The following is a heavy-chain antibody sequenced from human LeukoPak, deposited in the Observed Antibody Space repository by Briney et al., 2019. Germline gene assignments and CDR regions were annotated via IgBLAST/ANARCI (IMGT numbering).Heavy chain of an antibody. V-gene: IGHV1-18*01. Sequence: ASVKVSCKASGYTLTNNGITWVRQAPGQGPEWMGWISANNAKTTYAQMLQGRVTMTTDTSTSTAYMELRSLRSDDTAVYYCARVLWSARRSFDYWGQGTLVTVSS. J-gene: IGHJ4*02. CDR2: ISANNAKT. CDR3: ARVLWSARRSFDY. D-gene: IGHD6-25*01. CDR1: GYTLTNNG.